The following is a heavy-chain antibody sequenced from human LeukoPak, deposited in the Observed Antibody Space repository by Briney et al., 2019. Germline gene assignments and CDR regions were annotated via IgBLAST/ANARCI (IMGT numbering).Heavy chain of an antibody. Sequence: ASVKVSCKASGYTFTGYFMHWVRQAPGQGLEWMGWVDPNSDGTNYAQKFQGRVTMTRDTSINTAYMELSRLRSDDTAVYYCAREGSCSGGSCYGDAFDIWGQGTMVTVSS. CDR3: AREGSCSGGSCYGDAFDI. J-gene: IGHJ3*02. V-gene: IGHV1-2*02. D-gene: IGHD2-15*01. CDR2: VDPNSDGT. CDR1: GYTFTGYF.